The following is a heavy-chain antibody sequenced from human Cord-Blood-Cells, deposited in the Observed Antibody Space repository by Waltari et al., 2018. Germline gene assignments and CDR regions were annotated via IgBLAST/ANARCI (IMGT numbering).Heavy chain of an antibody. CDR3: ASTSSDYYYYYYMDV. CDR2: ISPILGIA. CDR1: GGTFSSYA. Sequence: QVQLVQSGAEVKKPGSSVKVSCKASGGTFSSYAISWVRQAPGQGLEWMGRISPILGIANYAQKFQGRVTITADKSTSTAYMELSSLRSEDMAVYYCASTSSDYYYYYYMDVWGKGTTVTVSS. J-gene: IGHJ6*03. V-gene: IGHV1-69*09.